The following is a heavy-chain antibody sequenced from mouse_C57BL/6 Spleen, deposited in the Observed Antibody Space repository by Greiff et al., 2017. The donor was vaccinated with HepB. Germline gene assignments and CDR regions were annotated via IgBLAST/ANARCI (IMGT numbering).Heavy chain of an antibody. CDR2: IHPNSGST. V-gene: IGHV1-64*01. Sequence: QVQLQQSGAELVKPGASVKLSCKASGYTFTSYWMHWVKQRPGQGLEWIGMIHPNSGSTNYNEKFKSKATLTVDKSSSTAYMQLSSLTSEDSAVYYCARNPITTVPYYWYFDVWGTGTTVTVSS. CDR1: GYTFTSYW. J-gene: IGHJ1*03. CDR3: ARNPITTVPYYWYFDV. D-gene: IGHD1-1*01.